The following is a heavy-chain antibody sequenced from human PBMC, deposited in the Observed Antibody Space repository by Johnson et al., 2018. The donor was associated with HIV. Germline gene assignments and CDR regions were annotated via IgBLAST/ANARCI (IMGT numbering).Heavy chain of an antibody. J-gene: IGHJ3*01. V-gene: IGHV3-30*02. D-gene: IGHD6-19*01. CDR2: TAHDESIT. Sequence: QVQLVESGGGVVQPGGSLRLSCAASGFTFSSYGMHWVRQAPGNGLEWVAFTAHDESITHYADSVKGRFIMSIDNSKSTLNLQMNSLRAEDTAIYYCAKDDNLGVWYSDAFDVWGQGTVVTVSS. CDR1: GFTFSSYG. CDR3: AKDDNLGVWYSDAFDV.